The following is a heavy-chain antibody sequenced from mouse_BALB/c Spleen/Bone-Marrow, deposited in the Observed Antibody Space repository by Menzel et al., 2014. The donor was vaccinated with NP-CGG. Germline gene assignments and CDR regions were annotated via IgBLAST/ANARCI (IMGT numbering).Heavy chain of an antibody. D-gene: IGHD2-3*01. V-gene: IGHV1-82*01. CDR3: ARSDGYRDMDY. CDR1: GYAFSGSW. J-gene: IGHJ4*01. CDR2: IYPGDGDT. Sequence: VKLVESGPELVKPGASVKISCKASGYAFSGSWMNWVKQRPGQGLEWIGRIYPGDGDTKYNGKFKGKATLTADKSSSTAYMQLSSLTSVDSAVYFCARSDGYRDMDYWGQGTSVTVSS.